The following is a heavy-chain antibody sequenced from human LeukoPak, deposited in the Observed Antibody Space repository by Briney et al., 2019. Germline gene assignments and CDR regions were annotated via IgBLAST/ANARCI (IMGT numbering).Heavy chain of an antibody. CDR3: ARDGSHIKPFDY. CDR2: ISRSNTDI. V-gene: IGHV3-21*01. Sequence: GGSLRLSCAASGFTFSTYSMDWVRQAPGKGLEWVASISRSNTDIYYADSVRGRFTISRDNAKNSLYLEMNNLRADDTAVYYCARDGSHIKPFDYWGQGTLVTVSS. CDR1: GFTFSTYS. D-gene: IGHD3-3*01. J-gene: IGHJ4*02.